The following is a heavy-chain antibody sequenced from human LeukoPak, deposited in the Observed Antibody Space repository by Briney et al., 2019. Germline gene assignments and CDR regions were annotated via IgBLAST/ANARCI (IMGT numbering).Heavy chain of an antibody. CDR1: GGSIYSSSHY. Sequence: SETLSLTCSVSGGSIYSSSHYWGWIRQPPGKGLEWIGSIYYSGSTYYNSSLKSRITMSVDTSKNQFSLRLRSVTAADTAVYYCARGPTLKYFHHWGQGTLVSVSS. CDR3: ARGPTLKYFHH. V-gene: IGHV4-39*01. CDR2: IYYSGST. J-gene: IGHJ1*01.